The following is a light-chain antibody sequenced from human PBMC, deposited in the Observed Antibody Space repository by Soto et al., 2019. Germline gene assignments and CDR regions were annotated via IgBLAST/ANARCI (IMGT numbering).Light chain of an antibody. CDR3: SSYTSISTEV. V-gene: IGLV2-14*01. CDR1: SSDVGGYNY. Sequence: QSVLTQPASVSGSPGQSITISCTGTSSDVGGYNYVSWYQQQPGKAPKLMIYDVSNRSSGVSNSFSGYKSGNTTSITISGLQAEDETDYYCSSYTSISTEVFVTGIKLTVL. J-gene: IGLJ1*01. CDR2: DVS.